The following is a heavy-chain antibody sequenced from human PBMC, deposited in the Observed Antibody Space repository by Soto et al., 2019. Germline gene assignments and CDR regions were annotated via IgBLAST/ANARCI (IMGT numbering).Heavy chain of an antibody. Sequence: GGSLRLSCAASGFTFSNAWMSWVRQAPGKGLEWVGRIKSKTDGGTTDYAAPVKGRFTISRDDSKNTLYLQMNSLKTEDTAVYYCSVTYYDFWSGSYKPYYYYGMDVWGQGATVTVSS. CDR3: SVTYYDFWSGSYKPYYYYGMDV. V-gene: IGHV3-15*01. D-gene: IGHD3-3*01. J-gene: IGHJ6*02. CDR1: GFTFSNAW. CDR2: IKSKTDGGTT.